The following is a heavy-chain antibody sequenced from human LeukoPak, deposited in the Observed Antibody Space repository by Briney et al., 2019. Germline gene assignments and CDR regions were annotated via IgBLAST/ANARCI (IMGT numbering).Heavy chain of an antibody. CDR1: GYTFTSYA. V-gene: IGHV1-3*01. CDR2: INAGNGNT. Sequence: ASVKVSCKASGYTFTSYAMHWVRQAPGQRLEWMGWINAGNGNTKYSQKFQGRVTMTRDTSTSTVYMELSSLRSEDTAVYYCARANFYDSSGRYFYCGMDVWGQGTTVTVSS. D-gene: IGHD3-22*01. CDR3: ARANFYDSSGRYFYCGMDV. J-gene: IGHJ6*02.